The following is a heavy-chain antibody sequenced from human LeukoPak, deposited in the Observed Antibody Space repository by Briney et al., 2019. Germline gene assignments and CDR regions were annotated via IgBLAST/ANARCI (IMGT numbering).Heavy chain of an antibody. D-gene: IGHD5/OR15-5a*01. CDR1: GFTFSSYW. CDR2: INRDGSVR. Sequence: GGSLRLSCAASGFTFSSYWMSWVRQTPEKGLEFVANINRDGSVRNYVDSVKGRFTISRDNAENPLHLQMNSLRADDTAVYYCARDPGSSAFDSWGQGTLVTVSS. V-gene: IGHV3-7*01. CDR3: ARDPGSSAFDS. J-gene: IGHJ4*02.